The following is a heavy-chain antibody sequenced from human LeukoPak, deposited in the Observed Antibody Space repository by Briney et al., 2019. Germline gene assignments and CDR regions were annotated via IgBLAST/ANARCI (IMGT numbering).Heavy chain of an antibody. V-gene: IGHV1-69*04. CDR3: ARDPVDYGDYWAWFDP. CDR2: IIPILGIA. CDR1: GGTFSSYA. J-gene: IGHJ5*02. Sequence: SVEVSCKASGGTFSSYAISWVRQAPGQGLEWMGRIIPILGIANYAQKFQGRVTITADKSTSTAYMELSSLRSEDTAVYYCARDPVDYGDYWAWFDPWGQGTLVTVSS. D-gene: IGHD4-17*01.